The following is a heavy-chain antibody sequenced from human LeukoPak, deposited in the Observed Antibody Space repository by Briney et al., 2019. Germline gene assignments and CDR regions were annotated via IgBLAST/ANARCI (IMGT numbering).Heavy chain of an antibody. CDR2: IKQDGSEK. V-gene: IGHV3-7*01. J-gene: IGHJ4*02. CDR1: GVTFSSYW. Sequence: GGSLRLSCAASGVTFSSYWMSWGRQAPGEGVEWVANIKQDGSEKYYVDSVKGRFTISRDNAKNSLYLQMNSLRAEDTAVYYCARDGYLKKGGYFDYWGQGTLVTVSS. D-gene: IGHD5-12*01. CDR3: ARDGYLKKGGYFDY.